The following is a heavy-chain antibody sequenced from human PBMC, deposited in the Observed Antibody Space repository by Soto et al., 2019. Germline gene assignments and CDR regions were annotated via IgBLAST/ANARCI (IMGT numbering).Heavy chain of an antibody. CDR3: TTEEGYEYIWGSYRTPGALDI. V-gene: IGHV3-15*01. CDR2: IKSKTDGGTT. J-gene: IGHJ3*02. CDR1: GFTFSNAW. Sequence: EVQLVESGGGLVKPGGSLRLSCAASGFTFSNAWMSWVRQAPGKGLEWVGRIKSKTDGGTTDYAAPVKGRFTISREDSKNTLYLQMNSLTTQDTAVYYCTTEEGYEYIWGSYRTPGALDIWGQGTMVTVSS. D-gene: IGHD3-16*02.